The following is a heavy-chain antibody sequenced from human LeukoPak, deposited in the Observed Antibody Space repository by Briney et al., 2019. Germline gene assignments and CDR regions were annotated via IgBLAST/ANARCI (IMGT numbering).Heavy chain of an antibody. J-gene: IGHJ4*02. CDR1: GGSISSYY. V-gene: IGHV4-59*01. CDR2: IYYSGST. D-gene: IGHD3-22*01. CDR3: AREGRAYYYDSSGYYRVFDY. Sequence: SETLSLTCTVSGGSISSYYWSWIRQPPGKGLEWIGYIYYSGSTNYNPSLKSRVTISVDTSKNQFSLKLSSVTAADTAVYYCAREGRAYYYDSSGYYRVFDYWGQGTLVTVSS.